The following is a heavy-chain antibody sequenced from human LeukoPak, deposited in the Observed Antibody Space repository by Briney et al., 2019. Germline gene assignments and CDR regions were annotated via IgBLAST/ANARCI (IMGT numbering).Heavy chain of an antibody. CDR2: TNPNSGNT. CDR1: GYTFTSYD. D-gene: IGHD2-2*01. J-gene: IGHJ4*02. CDR3: ARGDGVVVVPASIDY. Sequence: ASVKVSCKASGYTFTSYDINWVRQATGQGLEWMGWTNPNSGNTGYAQKFQGRVTMTRNTSISTAYMELSSLRSEDTAVYYCARGDGVVVVPASIDYWGQGTLVTVSS. V-gene: IGHV1-8*01.